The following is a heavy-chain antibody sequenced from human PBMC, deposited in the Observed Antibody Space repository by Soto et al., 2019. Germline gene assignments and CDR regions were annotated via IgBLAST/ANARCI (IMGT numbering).Heavy chain of an antibody. Sequence: EVQLVESGGGLVQPGGSLKLSCAASGFTFSGSAMHWVRQASGKGLEWVGRIRSKANSYATAYAASVKGRFTISRDDSKNTAYLQMNSLKNEDTAVDYCTRQEPYDYDSSGYYPFSECFDYWGQGTLVTVSS. V-gene: IGHV3-73*02. J-gene: IGHJ4*02. CDR1: GFTFSGSA. D-gene: IGHD3-22*01. CDR2: IRSKANSYAT. CDR3: TRQEPYDYDSSGYYPFSECFDY.